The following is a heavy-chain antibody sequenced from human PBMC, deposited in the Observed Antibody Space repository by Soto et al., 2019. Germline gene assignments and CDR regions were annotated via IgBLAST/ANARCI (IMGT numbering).Heavy chain of an antibody. CDR3: ARDFSLVAVAAEGYTYYYYMDV. D-gene: IGHD2-15*01. V-gene: IGHV3-33*01. Sequence: PGGSLRLSCAASGFAFSSYGMHWVRQAPGKGLEWVAVIWYDGSNKYYADSVMGRFTISRDNSKNTLYLQMNSLRAEDTAVYYCARDFSLVAVAAEGYTYYYYMDVWGKGTTVTVSS. J-gene: IGHJ6*03. CDR1: GFAFSSYG. CDR2: IWYDGSNK.